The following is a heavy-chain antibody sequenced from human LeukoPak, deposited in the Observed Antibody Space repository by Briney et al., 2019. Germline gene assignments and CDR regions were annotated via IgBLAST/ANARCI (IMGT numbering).Heavy chain of an antibody. D-gene: IGHD3-10*01. V-gene: IGHV3-23*01. J-gene: IGHJ4*02. CDR3: AKDSVPYYYGSGSYPDY. Sequence: GGSLRLSCTASGFTLSSYAMSWVRQAPGEGLEWVSTISGSADNTNYAEAVKGRFTISRDNSKNTLYLQMNSLRAEDTAVYYCAKDSVPYYYGSGSYPDYWGQGTLVTVSS. CDR2: ISGSADNT. CDR1: GFTLSSYA.